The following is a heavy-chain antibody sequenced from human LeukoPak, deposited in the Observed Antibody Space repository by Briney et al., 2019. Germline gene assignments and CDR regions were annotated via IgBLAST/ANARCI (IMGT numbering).Heavy chain of an antibody. CDR1: GFTFSSYG. J-gene: IGHJ4*02. V-gene: IGHV3-30*18. D-gene: IGHD5-18*01. CDR3: AKEEQYSYAI. Sequence: GSLRLSCAASGFTFSSYGMHWVRQAPGKGLEWVAVISYDGSNKYYADSVKGRFTISGDNSKNTLYLQMNSLRAEDTAVYYCAKEEQYSYAIWGQGTLVTVSS. CDR2: ISYDGSNK.